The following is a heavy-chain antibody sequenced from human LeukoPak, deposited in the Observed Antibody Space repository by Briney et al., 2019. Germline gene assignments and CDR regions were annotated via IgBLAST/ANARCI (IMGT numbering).Heavy chain of an antibody. V-gene: IGHV1-18*01. CDR3: ARDPTNTSGYYAYFDY. Sequence: ASVKVSCKASGYTFRNYGISWVRQAAGQGLEWMGSISAYNGDTNYAQNLQGRVTMTTDTSTSTAYMELRSLRSDDTAVYYCARDPTNTSGYYAYFDYWGQGTLVTVSS. D-gene: IGHD5-12*01. CDR1: GYTFRNYG. CDR2: ISAYNGDT. J-gene: IGHJ4*02.